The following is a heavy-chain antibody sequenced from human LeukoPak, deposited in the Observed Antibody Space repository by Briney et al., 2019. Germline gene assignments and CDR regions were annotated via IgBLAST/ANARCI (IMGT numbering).Heavy chain of an antibody. CDR1: GGSITTSSYY. D-gene: IGHD3-16*01. CDR2: IYYTGGT. J-gene: IGHJ3*02. CDR3: ARGGIELGFDAFDI. V-gene: IGHV4-39*07. Sequence: SETLSLTCSVSGGSITTSSYYWGWIRQPPEKGLEWIGSIYYTGGTYYSPSLKSRVTISVDTSKNQFSLKLSSVTAADTAVYYCARGGIELGFDAFDIWGQGTMVTVSS.